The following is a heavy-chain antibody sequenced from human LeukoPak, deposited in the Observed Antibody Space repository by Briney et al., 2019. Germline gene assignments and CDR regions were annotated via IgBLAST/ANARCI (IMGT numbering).Heavy chain of an antibody. V-gene: IGHV3-30-3*01. J-gene: IGHJ6*02. D-gene: IGHD3-10*01. CDR1: GFTFSSYA. CDR2: ISYDGSNK. Sequence: GGSLRLSCAASGFTFSSYAMHWVRQAPGKGLEWVAVISYDGSNKYYADSVKGRFTISRDNSKNTLYLQMNSLRAEDTAVYYCAKAMGLWFGGPFYGMDVWGQGTTVTVSS. CDR3: AKAMGLWFGGPFYGMDV.